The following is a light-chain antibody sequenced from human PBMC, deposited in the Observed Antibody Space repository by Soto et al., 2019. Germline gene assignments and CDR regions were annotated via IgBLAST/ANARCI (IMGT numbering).Light chain of an antibody. CDR3: QVWDRSSNHWV. CDR1: NIGSKS. J-gene: IGLJ3*02. Sequence: SYELTQPPSVSVAPGQTATVNCGGRNIGSKSVHWYQQKPGQAPVLVVHDDSDRPSGIPGRFSGSNSGDTATLTISGVEAGDEADYYCQVWDRSSNHWVFGGGTKVTVL. CDR2: DDS. V-gene: IGLV3-21*02.